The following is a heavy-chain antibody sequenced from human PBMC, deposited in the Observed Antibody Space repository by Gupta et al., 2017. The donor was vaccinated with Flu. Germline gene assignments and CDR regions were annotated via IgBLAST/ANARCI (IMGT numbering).Heavy chain of an antibody. Sequence: QVQLQESGPGLVKPSETLSLTCAVSGYSISSGYYWGWIRQPPGKGLEWIGSIYHSESTYYNPSLKSRVTISVDTSKNQFSLKLSSVTAADTAVYYGARVKAAAGTEYFQHWGQGTLVTVAS. J-gene: IGHJ1*01. CDR1: GYSISSGYY. CDR2: IYHSEST. CDR3: ARVKAAAGTEYFQH. D-gene: IGHD6-13*01. V-gene: IGHV4-38-2*01.